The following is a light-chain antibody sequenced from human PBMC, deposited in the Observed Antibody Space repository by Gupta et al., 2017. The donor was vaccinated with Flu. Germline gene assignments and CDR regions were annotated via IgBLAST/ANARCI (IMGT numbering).Light chain of an antibody. V-gene: IGLV6-57*01. J-gene: IGLJ3*02. CDR1: GGSIASNY. CDR2: END. CDR3: QSFRNDYLGV. Sequence: NFMLTQPHSVSESPGKTVTISCTRSGGSIASNYVQWFQQRPGSSPTTVIYENDQRPSGVPDRFSGSIDSSSNSASLTISGLKTEDEADYYCQSFRNDYLGVFGGGTKLTVL.